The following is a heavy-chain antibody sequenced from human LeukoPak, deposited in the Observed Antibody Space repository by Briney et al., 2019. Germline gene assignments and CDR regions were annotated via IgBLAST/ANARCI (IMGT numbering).Heavy chain of an antibody. CDR1: GYSFISYG. CDR2: IITYSGKT. Sequence: ASVKVSCKASGYSFISYGITWVRQAPGQGLEWLGWIITYSGKTYYAEKVQGRVSMTTDTSTSTAYMELRSLRSDDTAVYYCARDLVKDRRNWGNHGMDVWGQGTTVTVS. V-gene: IGHV1-18*01. CDR3: ARDLVKDRRNWGNHGMDV. D-gene: IGHD7-27*01. J-gene: IGHJ6*02.